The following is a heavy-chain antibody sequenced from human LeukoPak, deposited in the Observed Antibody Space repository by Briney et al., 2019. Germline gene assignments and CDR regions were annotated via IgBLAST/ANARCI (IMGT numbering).Heavy chain of an antibody. CDR1: GGSISGGSYY. CDR2: IYTSGST. D-gene: IGHD1-26*01. J-gene: IGHJ4*02. Sequence: SQTLSLTCTVSGGSISGGSYYWSWIRQPAGKGLEWIGRIYTSGSTNYNPSLKSRVTISVDTSKNQFSLKLSSVTAADTAVYYCARSWELPTNSGQGTLVTVSS. V-gene: IGHV4-61*02. CDR3: ARSWELPTN.